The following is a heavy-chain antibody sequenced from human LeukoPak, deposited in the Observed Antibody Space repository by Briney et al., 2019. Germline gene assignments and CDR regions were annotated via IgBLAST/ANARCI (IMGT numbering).Heavy chain of an antibody. D-gene: IGHD3-16*01. CDR3: ARGVVNAYAAFDF. CDR1: GFTFSRFA. Sequence: GGSLRLSCVASGFTFSRFALHWVRQAPGKGLEWVSMISFDWTTKDYADSVKGRFTISRDDSKNTLDLQMNSLKTDDTAVYYCARGVVNAYAAFDFWGQGTLVTVSS. J-gene: IGHJ4*02. CDR2: ISFDWTTK. V-gene: IGHV3-30-3*01.